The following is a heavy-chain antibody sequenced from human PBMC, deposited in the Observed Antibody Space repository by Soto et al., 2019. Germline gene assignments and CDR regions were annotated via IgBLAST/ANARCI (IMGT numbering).Heavy chain of an antibody. Sequence: QLQLQESGPGLVKPSETLSLTCTVSGGSVSSDGDYWGWIRQSPGKGLEWIGSIYYRGSTTYNPSLKSRVTISVDAPKNECSLKLTSVTAADTAVYYCAKHLFCSSTSCYAGVTWFDPWGQGTLVTVSS. CDR1: GGSVSSDGDY. CDR2: IYYRGST. V-gene: IGHV4-39*01. CDR3: AKHLFCSSTSCYAGVTWFDP. D-gene: IGHD2-2*01. J-gene: IGHJ5*02.